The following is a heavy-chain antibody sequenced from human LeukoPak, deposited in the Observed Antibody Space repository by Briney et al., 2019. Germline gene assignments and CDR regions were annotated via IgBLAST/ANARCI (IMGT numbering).Heavy chain of an antibody. Sequence: PGGSLTLSCAASGFIFSSYAMHWVRPPPAKGLEWVAFISYDGSNKYYADSVKGRFTLSRHNSKNTLYLQMNSLRAQDTAMYYCGRTYYNDSFDIWGKETRVTVSS. V-gene: IGHV3-30*04. D-gene: IGHD3-22*01. CDR2: ISYDGSNK. CDR1: GFIFSSYA. J-gene: IGHJ3*02. CDR3: GRTYYNDSFDI.